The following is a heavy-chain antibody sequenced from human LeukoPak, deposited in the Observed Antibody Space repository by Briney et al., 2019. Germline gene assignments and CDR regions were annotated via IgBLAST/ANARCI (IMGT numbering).Heavy chain of an antibody. CDR3: ARGYGGNPKGDAFDI. Sequence: SETLSLTCTVSGGSISSYYWSWIRQPPGKGQEWIGYIYYSGSTNYNPSLKSRVTISVDTSKNQFSLKLSSVTAADTAVYYCARGYGGNPKGDAFDIWGQGTMVTVSS. CDR1: GGSISSYY. J-gene: IGHJ3*02. D-gene: IGHD4-23*01. CDR2: IYYSGST. V-gene: IGHV4-59*01.